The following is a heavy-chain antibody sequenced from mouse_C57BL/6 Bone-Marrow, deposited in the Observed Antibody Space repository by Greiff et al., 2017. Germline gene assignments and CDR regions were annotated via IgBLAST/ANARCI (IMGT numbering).Heavy chain of an antibody. CDR1: GYTFTSYG. D-gene: IGHD3-1*01. CDR3: ARSGGTGWYFDV. Sequence: VQLVESGAELARPGASVKLSCKASGYTFTSYGISWVKQRTGQGLEWIGEIYPRSGNTYYNEKFKGKATLTADKSSSTAYMELRSLTSEDSAVYFCARSGGTGWYFDVWGTGTTVTVSS. J-gene: IGHJ1*03. V-gene: IGHV1-81*01. CDR2: IYPRSGNT.